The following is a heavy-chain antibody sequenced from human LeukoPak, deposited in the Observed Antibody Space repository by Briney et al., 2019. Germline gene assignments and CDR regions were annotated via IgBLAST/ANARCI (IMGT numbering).Heavy chain of an antibody. D-gene: IGHD3-22*01. CDR1: GGSISSGGYY. CDR2: IYYSGST. V-gene: IGHV4-31*03. CDR3: ARIFNSGYSDYCFDH. Sequence: SQAPSVTRTVSGGSISSGGYYLSWVRQHPRTGLEWIGYIYYSGSTYYHPSLKSGLTISVDTSENQFSLRLTSVTAADTAAYHCARIFNSGYSDYCFDHWGQGTLVTVSS. J-gene: IGHJ5*02.